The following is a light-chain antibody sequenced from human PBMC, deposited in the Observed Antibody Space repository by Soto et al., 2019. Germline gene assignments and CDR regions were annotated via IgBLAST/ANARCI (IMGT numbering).Light chain of an antibody. J-gene: IGKJ4*01. CDR2: AAS. CDR1: QGISSS. CDR3: QQANSFPLT. V-gene: IGKV1D-12*01. Sequence: DIQMTQSPSSVSASVGDRGTITCRASQGISSSLAWYQQKPGKVPKLLIYAASSLQSGVPSRFSGSGSGTDFTLTITSLQPEDFATYYCQQANSFPLTFGGGTKVDIK.